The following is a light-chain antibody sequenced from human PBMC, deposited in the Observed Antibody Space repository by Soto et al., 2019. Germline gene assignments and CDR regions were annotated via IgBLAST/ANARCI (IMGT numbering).Light chain of an antibody. V-gene: IGKV3-20*01. J-gene: IGKJ1*01. CDR1: QSVSSSY. CDR3: QQYRSKTPWT. CDR2: GAS. Sequence: EIVLTQSPGTLSLSPGERATLSCRASQSVSSSYLAWYQQKPGQAPRLLIYGASSRATGIPDRFSGSGSGTDFTLINSTLEPEDFAVYYCQQYRSKTPWTFGQATKVEIK.